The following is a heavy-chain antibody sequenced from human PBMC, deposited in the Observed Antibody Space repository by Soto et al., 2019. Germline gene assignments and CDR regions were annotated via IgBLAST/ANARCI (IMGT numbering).Heavy chain of an antibody. Sequence: EVQLVESGGGLVQPGGSLRLSCAASGFTFSSYWMSWVSQAPGKGLEWVANIKPDGSEKYYVDSVRGRFTISRDNVENSLNLQMNSLRAEDAALYYCARDEARPLSYWGQGTLVTVSS. CDR1: GFTFSSYW. J-gene: IGHJ4*02. D-gene: IGHD6-6*01. CDR2: IKPDGSEK. V-gene: IGHV3-7*01. CDR3: ARDEARPLSY.